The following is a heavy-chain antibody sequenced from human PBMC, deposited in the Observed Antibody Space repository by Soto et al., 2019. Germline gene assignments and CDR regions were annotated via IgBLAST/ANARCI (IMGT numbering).Heavy chain of an antibody. CDR1: GGTFSSYA. CDR3: ASGYRSSCYQTKHRYYYSGMDV. Sequence: QVQLVQSGAEVKKPGSSVKVSCKASGGTFSSYAISWVRQAPGQGLEWMGGIIPIFGTANYAQKFQGRVTINADESTSTNYMELSSLRTEHTAVYYCASGYRSSCYQTKHRYYYSGMDVWGQGTTMTVSS. CDR2: IIPIFGTA. D-gene: IGHD6-13*01. V-gene: IGHV1-69*19. J-gene: IGHJ6*02.